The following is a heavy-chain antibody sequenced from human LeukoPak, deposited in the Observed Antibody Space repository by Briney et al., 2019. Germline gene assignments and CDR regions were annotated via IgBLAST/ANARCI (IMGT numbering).Heavy chain of an antibody. D-gene: IGHD2-2*01. J-gene: IGHJ4*02. CDR2: ISAYNGNT. Sequence: GASVKVSCKASGYTFTSYGISWVRQAPGQGLEWTGWISAYNGNTNYAQKLQGRVTMTTDTSTSTAYMELRSLRSDDTAVYYCARGPKDIVVVPAAPQGDYWGQGTLVTVSS. V-gene: IGHV1-18*01. CDR3: ARGPKDIVVVPAAPQGDY. CDR1: GYTFTSYG.